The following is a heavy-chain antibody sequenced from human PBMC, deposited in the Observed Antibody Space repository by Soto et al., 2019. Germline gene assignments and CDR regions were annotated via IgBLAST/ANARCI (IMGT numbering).Heavy chain of an antibody. J-gene: IGHJ4*02. CDR2: IGGSGGGT. D-gene: IGHD1-1*01. CDR1: GFPFDIYT. CDR3: VHTRGLIDY. V-gene: IGHV3-23*01. Sequence: DVQLLESGGGLEQPGKSLKLSCAASGFPFDIYTMSWVRQAPGKGLEWVSLIGGSGGGTNYAASVRGRFTTTRDNSKNTLYLHMRSLRXEDTXMYYCVHTRGLIDYWGQGTLVTVSS.